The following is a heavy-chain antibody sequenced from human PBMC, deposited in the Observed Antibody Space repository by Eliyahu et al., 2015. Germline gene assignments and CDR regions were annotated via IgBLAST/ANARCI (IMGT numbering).Heavy chain of an antibody. J-gene: IGHJ5*02. Sequence: QVQLQESGPGMVKPSQTLSLTCTVSXGXISSXYXXWXWIRQPPGKGLEWIGYIXYFGSAYYNPSLKSRLTMSVDTSKNQFSLKLXSVTAADTAVYYCARHIVVVPAIDTGWWFDPWGQGTLVTVSS. CDR1: XGXISSXYXX. V-gene: IGHV4-30-4*01. D-gene: IGHD2-2*01. CDR2: IXYFGSA. CDR3: ARHIVVVPAIDTGWWFDP.